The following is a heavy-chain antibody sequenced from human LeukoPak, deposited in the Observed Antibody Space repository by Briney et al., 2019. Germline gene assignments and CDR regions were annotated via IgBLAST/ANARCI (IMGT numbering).Heavy chain of an antibody. V-gene: IGHV3-21*01. D-gene: IGHD3-10*01. CDR2: ISSSSSYI. J-gene: IGHJ4*02. Sequence: SGGSLRLSCAASGLTFSSYTMNCVRQAPGKGLEWVSSISSSSSYIYYADSVKGRFTISRDNAKNSLYLQMNSLRAEDTAVDYCARGWGDRYFDYWGQGTLVTVSS. CDR3: ARGWGDRYFDY. CDR1: GLTFSSYT.